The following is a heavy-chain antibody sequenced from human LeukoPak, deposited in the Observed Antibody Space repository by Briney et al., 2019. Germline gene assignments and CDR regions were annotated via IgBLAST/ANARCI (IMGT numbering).Heavy chain of an antibody. J-gene: IGHJ4*02. Sequence: GGSLRLSCAASGFTFSSYAMHWVRQAPGKGLEWVAVISYDGSNKYYADSVKGRFTIFRDNSKNTLYLQMNSLRAEDTAVYYCARNRRAYYDSSGYYYQDYYFDYWGQGTLVTVSS. V-gene: IGHV3-30-3*01. CDR2: ISYDGSNK. D-gene: IGHD3-22*01. CDR3: ARNRRAYYDSSGYYYQDYYFDY. CDR1: GFTFSSYA.